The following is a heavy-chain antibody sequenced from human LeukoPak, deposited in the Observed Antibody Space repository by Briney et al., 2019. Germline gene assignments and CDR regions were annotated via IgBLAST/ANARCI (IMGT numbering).Heavy chain of an antibody. CDR3: ARAGDIVATSYYFDY. J-gene: IGHJ4*02. V-gene: IGHV1-2*02. D-gene: IGHD5-12*01. Sequence: ASVKVSCKASGYIFTGYYIHWVRQAPGQGLEWMGWINPNSGGTNYAQKFQGRVTMTRDTSISTAYMELSRLRSDDTAVYYCARAGDIVATSYYFDYWGQGTLVTVSS. CDR1: GYIFTGYY. CDR2: INPNSGGT.